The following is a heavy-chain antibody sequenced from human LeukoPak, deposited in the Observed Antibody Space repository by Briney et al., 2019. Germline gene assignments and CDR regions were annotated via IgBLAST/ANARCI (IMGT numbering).Heavy chain of an antibody. V-gene: IGHV3-53*01. CDR3: ARAANEGYSYGSIAFDI. CDR1: GFIASSNY. J-gene: IGHJ3*02. CDR2: IYSGGTT. D-gene: IGHD5-18*01. Sequence: GGSVRLSCTASGFIASSNYMSWVRQAPGKGLEWVSVIYSGGTTYYADSVKGRFTISRDNSKNTLYLQMNSLRAEDTAVYYCARAANEGYSYGSIAFDIWGQGTMVTVSS.